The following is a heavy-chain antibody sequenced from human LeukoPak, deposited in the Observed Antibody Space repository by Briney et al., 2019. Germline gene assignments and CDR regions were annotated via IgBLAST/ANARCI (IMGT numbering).Heavy chain of an antibody. V-gene: IGHV3-21*01. Sequence: GGSLRLSCAASGFTFSSYSMNWVRQAPGKGLEWVSSISSSSRYIYYADSVKGRFTISRDNAKNSLYLQMNSLRAEDTAVYYCARDRGQQLVLWADYYYYGMDVWGQGTTVTVSS. CDR2: ISSSSRYI. CDR1: GFTFSSYS. J-gene: IGHJ6*02. CDR3: ARDRGQQLVLWADYYYYGMDV. D-gene: IGHD6-13*01.